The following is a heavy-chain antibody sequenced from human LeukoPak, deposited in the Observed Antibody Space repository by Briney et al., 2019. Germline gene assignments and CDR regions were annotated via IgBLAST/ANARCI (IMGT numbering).Heavy chain of an antibody. J-gene: IGHJ4*02. Sequence: GEYLQISCTGSGSRFTNYWIGWVRQLPGKGRQWMGVIYHADSQTKYSPSFQGQVTISVDKSINTAYLQLNSLKASDTAMYYCARGVTPAVYWGQGTLVTVSS. D-gene: IGHD2-21*02. CDR3: ARGVTPAVY. CDR2: IYHADSQT. CDR1: GSRFTNYW. V-gene: IGHV5-51*01.